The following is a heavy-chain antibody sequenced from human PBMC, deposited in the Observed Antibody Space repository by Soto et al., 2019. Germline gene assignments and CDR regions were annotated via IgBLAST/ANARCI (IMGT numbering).Heavy chain of an antibody. CDR1: GFTFSNYA. CDR2: ISSDGSEK. Sequence: GGSLRLSCVASGFTFSNYAMHWVRQAPGKGLGWVAVISSDGSEKYYLDSVRDRFTISRDNSKNTFYLQMNNLRPEDTAMYYCANSWTTLTTGFDFWGQGALVTVP. CDR3: ANSWTTLTTGFDF. J-gene: IGHJ4*02. V-gene: IGHV3-30*18. D-gene: IGHD4-17*01.